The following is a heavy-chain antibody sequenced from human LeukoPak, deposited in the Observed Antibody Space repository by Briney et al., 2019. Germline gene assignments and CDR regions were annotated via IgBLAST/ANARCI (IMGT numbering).Heavy chain of an antibody. CDR1: GFTFSSYW. Sequence: PGGSLRLSCAASGFTFSSYWMHWVRQAPGKGLVWVSRINSDGSSTSYADSVKGRFTISRDNAKNTLYLQMNSLRAEDTAVYYCARERGYSYGYYMDVWGKGTTVTVSS. CDR2: INSDGSST. J-gene: IGHJ6*03. V-gene: IGHV3-74*01. D-gene: IGHD5-18*01. CDR3: ARERGYSYGYYMDV.